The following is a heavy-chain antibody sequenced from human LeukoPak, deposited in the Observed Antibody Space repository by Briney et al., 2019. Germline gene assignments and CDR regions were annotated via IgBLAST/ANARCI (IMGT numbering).Heavy chain of an antibody. J-gene: IGHJ4*02. CDR3: ATRGAIAAADDY. Sequence: SVKVSCKASGGTVSRNAISWVRQAPGQGLEWMGGIIPIFSAANYAQKFQGRVTITADESTSTAYMELSSLRSEDTAVYYCATRGAIAAADDYWGQGTLVTVSS. D-gene: IGHD6-13*01. CDR2: IIPIFSAA. CDR1: GGTVSRNA. V-gene: IGHV1-69*13.